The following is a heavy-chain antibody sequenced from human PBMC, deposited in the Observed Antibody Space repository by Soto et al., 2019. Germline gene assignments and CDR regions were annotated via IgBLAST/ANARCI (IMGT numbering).Heavy chain of an antibody. CDR2: ISYDGNNK. D-gene: IGHD4-17*01. Sequence: HPGGSLRLSCAASEFTFSNYAMHWVRQAPGKGLQWLAVISYDGNNKYYADSVEGRFTISRDNSKNTVYLQMNSLRLEDTAAYYCARGPSYSDSYFDHWGQGTLVTVSS. CDR3: ARGPSYSDSYFDH. CDR1: EFTFSNYA. J-gene: IGHJ4*02. V-gene: IGHV3-30*03.